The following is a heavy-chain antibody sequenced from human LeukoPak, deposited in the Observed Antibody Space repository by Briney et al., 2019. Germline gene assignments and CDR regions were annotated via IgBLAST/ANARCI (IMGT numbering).Heavy chain of an antibody. J-gene: IGHJ4*02. CDR2: INPNSGGT. CDR1: GYTFTGYY. Sequence: ASVKVSCKASGYTFTGYYMHWVRQAPGQGLEWMGWINPNSGGTNYAQKLQGRVTMTRDTSISTAYMELSRLRSDDTAVYYCARGARITMIDPLGYWGQGTLVTVSS. D-gene: IGHD3-22*01. CDR3: ARGARITMIDPLGY. V-gene: IGHV1-2*02.